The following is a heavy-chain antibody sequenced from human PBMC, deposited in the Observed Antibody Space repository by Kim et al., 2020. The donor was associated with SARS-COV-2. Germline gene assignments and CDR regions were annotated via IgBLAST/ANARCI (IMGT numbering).Heavy chain of an antibody. CDR1: GFSFSRHA. J-gene: IGHJ4*02. Sequence: GGSLRLSCAAFGFSFSRHAMHWVRQAPGKVLEWVAVMSYDGSKKHYADSVKGRFNISRDNSKYTVYLQMNSLRVEDTALYYCARDSVDSGSYLDYWGQGT. CDR3: ARDSVDSGSYLDY. V-gene: IGHV3-30*04. CDR2: MSYDGSKK. D-gene: IGHD3-10*01.